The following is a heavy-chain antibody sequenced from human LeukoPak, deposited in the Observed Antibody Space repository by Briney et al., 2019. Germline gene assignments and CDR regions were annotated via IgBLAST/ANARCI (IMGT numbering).Heavy chain of an antibody. CDR3: ARARIDY. CDR1: GFTFSNYW. Sequence: GGSLRLSCAASGFTFSNYWMTGVRQAPGKGLEWVANIKEDGSEKYYVDSMKGRFTISRDNAKNSLYLQMNTLRAEDTAVYYCARARIDYWGQGTLITVSS. V-gene: IGHV3-7*05. CDR2: IKEDGSEK. J-gene: IGHJ4*02. D-gene: IGHD1-14*01.